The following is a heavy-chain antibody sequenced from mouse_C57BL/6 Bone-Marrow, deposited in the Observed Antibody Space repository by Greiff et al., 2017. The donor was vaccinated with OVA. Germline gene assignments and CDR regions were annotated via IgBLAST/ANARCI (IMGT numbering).Heavy chain of an antibody. CDR1: GFTFSNYW. CDR3: TNDGLYAMDY. V-gene: IGHV6-3*01. D-gene: IGHD2-3*01. Sequence: EVKLQESGGGLVQPGGSMKLSCVASGFTFSNYWMNWVRQSPEKGLEWVAQIRLKSDNYATHYAESVKGRFTISRDDSKSSVYLQMNNLRAEDTGIYYCTNDGLYAMDYWGQGTSVTVSS. CDR2: IRLKSDNYAT. J-gene: IGHJ4*01.